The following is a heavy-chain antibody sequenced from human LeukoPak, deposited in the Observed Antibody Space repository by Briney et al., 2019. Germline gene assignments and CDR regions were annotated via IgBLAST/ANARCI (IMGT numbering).Heavy chain of an antibody. Sequence: SETLSLTCTVSGGSVSSGSYYWSWIRQSPGKGLEWIGFIPYSGRTKYNPSLKSRVTISVDTTKNQISLKLNSVTAADTAVYYCAKTEETYDRAFDTWGQGTLVTVSS. V-gene: IGHV4-61*01. D-gene: IGHD3-22*01. CDR2: IPYSGRT. J-gene: IGHJ4*02. CDR3: AKTEETYDRAFDT. CDR1: GGSVSSGSYY.